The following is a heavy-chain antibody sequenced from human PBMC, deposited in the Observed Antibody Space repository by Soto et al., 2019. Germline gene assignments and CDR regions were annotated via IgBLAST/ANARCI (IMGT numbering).Heavy chain of an antibody. CDR3: ASRLRLGELSLYRLAAFDI. V-gene: IGHV1-2*04. CDR2: INPNSGGT. J-gene: IGHJ3*02. Sequence: ASVKVSCKASGYTFTGYYMHWVRQAPGQGLEWMGWINPNSGGTNYAQKFQGWVTMTRDTSISTAYMELSRLRSEDTAVYYCASRLRLGELSLYRLAAFDIWGQGTMVTVSS. D-gene: IGHD3-16*02. CDR1: GYTFTGYY.